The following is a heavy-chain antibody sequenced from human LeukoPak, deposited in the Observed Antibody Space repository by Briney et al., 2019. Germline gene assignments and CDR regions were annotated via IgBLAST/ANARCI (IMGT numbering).Heavy chain of an antibody. V-gene: IGHV4-34*01. D-gene: IGHD3-10*01. Sequence: SETLSLTCAVYGGSLSGYYWSWIRQPPGKGLEWIGEINHSGSTNYNPSLKSRVTISVDTSKNQFSLKLSSVTAADTAVYYCARHDTRGGAFDIWGQGTMVTVSS. CDR3: ARHDTRGGAFDI. J-gene: IGHJ3*02. CDR2: INHSGST. CDR1: GGSLSGYY.